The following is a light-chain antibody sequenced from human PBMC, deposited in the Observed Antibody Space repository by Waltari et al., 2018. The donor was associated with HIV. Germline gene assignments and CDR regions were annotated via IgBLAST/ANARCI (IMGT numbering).Light chain of an antibody. J-gene: IGLJ3*02. CDR3: AAWDDSLRGV. Sequence: QSMLTQPPSASGTHGPRVPISCSGSHSNLGTTYVSWYQQFPGMAPKPLIYRKNHRPAWVSDRFSGSKSGTSASLAICGLRSEDEADYYCAAWDDSLRGVFGGGTRLTVL. CDR1: HSNLGTTY. V-gene: IGLV1-47*01. CDR2: RKN.